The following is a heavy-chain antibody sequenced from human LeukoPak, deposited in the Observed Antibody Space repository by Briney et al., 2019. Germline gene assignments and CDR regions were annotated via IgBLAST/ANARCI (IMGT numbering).Heavy chain of an antibody. CDR2: INPNSGGT. CDR3: ARARGYSYGIDDY. D-gene: IGHD5-18*01. J-gene: IGHJ4*02. V-gene: IGHV1-2*02. CDR1: GYTFTGYY. Sequence: ASVKVSCKASGYTFTGYYMHWVRQAPGQGLEWVGWINPNSGGTNYAQKFQGRVTMTRDTSISTAYMELSRLRSDDTAVYYCARARGYSYGIDDYWGQGTLVTVSS.